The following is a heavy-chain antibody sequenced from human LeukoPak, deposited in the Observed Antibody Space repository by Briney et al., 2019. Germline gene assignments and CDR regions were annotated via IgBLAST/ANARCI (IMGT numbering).Heavy chain of an antibody. V-gene: IGHV1-2*02. CDR3: SRDGDHYDTSTDAFDI. J-gene: IGHJ3*02. CDR1: GYTFTGHY. D-gene: IGHD3-22*01. CDR2: INPNIGAT. Sequence: GASVKVSCKSSGYTFTGHYLHWVRQAPGQGLEWMGWINPNIGATNYAQKFQGRVTMTRDTSITTAYMELSRLRSDDTAMYYCSRDGDHYDTSTDAFDIWGQGTMVTVSS.